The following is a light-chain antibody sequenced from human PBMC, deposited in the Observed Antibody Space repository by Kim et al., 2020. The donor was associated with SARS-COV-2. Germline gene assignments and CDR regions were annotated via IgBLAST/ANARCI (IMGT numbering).Light chain of an antibody. CDR3: QQYNNWPPLT. Sequence: EIVMTQSPATLSVSPGERATLSCRASQSVSGNLAWYQQKPGQAPRLLIYGASTRATGIPARFSGSGSGTDFTLTISTLQSEDSALYYCQQYNNWPPLTFGGGTKVDIK. V-gene: IGKV3-15*01. J-gene: IGKJ4*01. CDR2: GAS. CDR1: QSVSGN.